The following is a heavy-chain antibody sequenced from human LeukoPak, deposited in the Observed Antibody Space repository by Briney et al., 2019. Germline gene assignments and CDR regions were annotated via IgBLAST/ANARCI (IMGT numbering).Heavy chain of an antibody. V-gene: IGHV4-31*03. CDR1: SGSISSGGYY. D-gene: IGHD2-2*02. CDR2: IYYSGDT. J-gene: IGHJ5*02. Sequence: LSLTCTVSSGSISSGGYYWSWIRQHPGKGLEWIGSIYYSGDTHYNPSLKSRVTISVDTSKNQFSLKLSSVTAADTAVYYCARGGRYCSSTSCYTFWFDPWGQGTLVTVSS. CDR3: ARGGRYCSSTSCYTFWFDP.